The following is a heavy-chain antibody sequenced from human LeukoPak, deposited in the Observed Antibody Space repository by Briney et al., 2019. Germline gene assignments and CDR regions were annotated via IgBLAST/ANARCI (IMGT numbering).Heavy chain of an antibody. CDR2: ISAYNGNT. D-gene: IGHD2-2*01. V-gene: IGHV1-18*01. CDR1: GYTFTSYG. Sequence: ALVKVSCKASGYTFTSYGISWVRQAPGQGLEWMGWISAYNGNTNYAQKLQGRVTMTTDTSTSTAYMELRSLRSDDTAVYYCAREICSSTSCNWFDPWGQGTLVTVSS. CDR3: AREICSSTSCNWFDP. J-gene: IGHJ5*02.